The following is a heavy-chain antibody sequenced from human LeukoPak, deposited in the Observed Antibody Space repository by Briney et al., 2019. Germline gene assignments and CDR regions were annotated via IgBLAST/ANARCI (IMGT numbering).Heavy chain of an antibody. J-gene: IGHJ4*02. D-gene: IGHD1-14*01. Sequence: GESLRLSCAASGFTVITNDMTWVRQAPGKGLEWVSVLYSDGNTKYADSVQGRFTISRDNSKNTLYLEMNSLSPDDTAVYYCARGVEPLAANTLAYWGQGTLVTDSS. CDR3: ARGVEPLAANTLAY. CDR1: GFTVITND. V-gene: IGHV3-53*01. CDR2: LYSDGNT.